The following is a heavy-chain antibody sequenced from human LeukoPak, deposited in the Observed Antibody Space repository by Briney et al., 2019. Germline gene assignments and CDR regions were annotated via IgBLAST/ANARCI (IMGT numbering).Heavy chain of an antibody. V-gene: IGHV3-53*01. CDR3: ARDAVVVVAAAGAGWFDP. CDR2: IDNGGNT. Sequence: GGSLRLSCAASGFTVSSNYMSWVRQAPGTGLECVSVIDNGGNTYYADSVKGRFTISRDNSKNTLYLQMNSLRAEDTAVYYCARDAVVVVAAAGAGWFDPWGQGTLVTVSS. J-gene: IGHJ5*02. CDR1: GFTVSSNY. D-gene: IGHD2-15*01.